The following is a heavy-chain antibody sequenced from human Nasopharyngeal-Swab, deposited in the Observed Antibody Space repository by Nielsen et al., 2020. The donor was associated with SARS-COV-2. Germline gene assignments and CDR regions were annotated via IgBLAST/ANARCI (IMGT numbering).Heavy chain of an antibody. CDR3: TTYYGDSHSYFYYHAMDV. CDR1: GLTVRNAW. D-gene: IGHD4-17*01. CDR2: IKSKTDGGAT. V-gene: IGHV3-15*01. J-gene: IGHJ6*02. Sequence: GWALRLACAASGLTVRNAWMNWVRQVPGRRLEWVGRIKSKTDGGATDYAAPVKGRFSISRDDSKNTIYAQMNSLKTEDTAVYYCTTYYGDSHSYFYYHAMDVWGQGTTVTVSS.